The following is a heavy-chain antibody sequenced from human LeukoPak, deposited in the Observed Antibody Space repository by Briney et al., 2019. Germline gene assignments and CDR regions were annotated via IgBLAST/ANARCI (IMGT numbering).Heavy chain of an antibody. Sequence: PGRSLRLSCKGSGVTFSDCAVTWFRQTPGKGLEWVGFVRTKTHGGAPETAASVRGRFNVSRDDSAGIAYLRMTSLRTEDTAMYYCARVNFRDYRGYTWFEPWGQGTLVTVSS. CDR3: ARVNFRDYRGYTWFEP. J-gene: IGHJ5*02. CDR2: VRTKTHGGAP. CDR1: GVTFSDCA. V-gene: IGHV3-49*03. D-gene: IGHD3-10*01.